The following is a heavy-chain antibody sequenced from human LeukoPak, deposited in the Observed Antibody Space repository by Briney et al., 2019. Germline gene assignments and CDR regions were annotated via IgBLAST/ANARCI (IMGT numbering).Heavy chain of an antibody. CDR3: PSSAWDY. J-gene: IGHJ4*02. CDR1: GFRFSNYN. Sequence: GGPLRLSCSGSGFRFSNYNMQWLRQAPGKGLEWRSYISGSSSTIYYADSVKGRFTTSRDNAKNSLYLQMNSLRAEDTAVYYCPSSAWDYWGQGILVTVSS. CDR2: ISGSSSTI. V-gene: IGHV3-48*01.